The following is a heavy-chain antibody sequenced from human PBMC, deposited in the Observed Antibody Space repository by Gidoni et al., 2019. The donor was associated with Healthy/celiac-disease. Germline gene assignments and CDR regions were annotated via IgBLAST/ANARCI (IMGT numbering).Heavy chain of an antibody. J-gene: IGHJ4*02. CDR1: GGPLSSYY. D-gene: IGHD6-6*01. Sequence: QVQLQESGPGLVKPSETLSLTCTVLGGPLSSYYWRWIRQPPGKGLEWIGYIYYSGSTNYTPSLKSRVTISVDTSKNQFSLKLSSVTAADTAVYYCAGGNGYSSSSTTNPLIDWGQGTLVTVSS. V-gene: IGHV4-59*01. CDR2: IYYSGST. CDR3: AGGNGYSSSSTTNPLID.